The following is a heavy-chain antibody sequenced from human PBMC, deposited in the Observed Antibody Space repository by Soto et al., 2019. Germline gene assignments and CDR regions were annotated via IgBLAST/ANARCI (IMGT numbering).Heavy chain of an antibody. V-gene: IGHV4-31*03. CDR2: IYYSGST. D-gene: IGHD2-15*01. CDR3: ARRGYCSGGSCYAYYYYMDV. J-gene: IGHJ6*03. Sequence: QVQLQESGPGLVKPSQTLSLTCTVSGGSISSGGYYWSWIRQHPGKGLEWIGYIYYSGSTYYNPSLKSRVTRSVDTSKNQFSLKLSSVTAADTAVYYCARRGYCSGGSCYAYYYYMDVWGKGTTVTVSS. CDR1: GGSISSGGYY.